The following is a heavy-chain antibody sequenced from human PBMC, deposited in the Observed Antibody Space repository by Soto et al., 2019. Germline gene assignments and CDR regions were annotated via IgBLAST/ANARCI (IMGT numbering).Heavy chain of an antibody. CDR2: ISSDSSYI. D-gene: IGHD1-7*01. J-gene: IGHJ4*02. Sequence: LRRSGAGSGWTVSRYRLNWVHQAPGKGLEWVSSISSDSSYIYYADSVKGRFTISRDNAKDSLYLQMNSLRAEDTAVYYCTRKLTGTNPLDYWGQGTLVTVSS. CDR1: GWTVSRYR. CDR3: TRKLTGTNPLDY. V-gene: IGHV3-21*01.